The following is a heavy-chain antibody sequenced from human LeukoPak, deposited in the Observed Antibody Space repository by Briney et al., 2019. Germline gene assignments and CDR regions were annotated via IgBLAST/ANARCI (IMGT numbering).Heavy chain of an antibody. CDR1: GYSFTSYW. V-gene: IGHV5-51*01. CDR2: IYPGDSDT. CDR3: ARLAPDGSGIPLPYYFDY. J-gene: IGHJ4*02. D-gene: IGHD3-10*01. Sequence: GESLKISCKGSGYSFTSYWIGWVRQMPGKGLEWMGIIYPGDSDTRYSPSFQGQVTISADKSISTAYLQWSSLKASDTAMYYCARLAPDGSGIPLPYYFDYWGQGTLVTVSS.